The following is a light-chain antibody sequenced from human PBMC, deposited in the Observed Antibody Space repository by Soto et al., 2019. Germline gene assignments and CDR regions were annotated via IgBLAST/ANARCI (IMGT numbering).Light chain of an antibody. CDR2: DAS. J-gene: IGKJ2*01. CDR1: QSVSSSS. V-gene: IGKV3-20*01. Sequence: EVVLTQSPGTLSLSPGETATLSCRASQSVSSSSLAWYQQRPGQAPGLLIYDASSRATGISDRFSGSGSGTDFTLTISRLEPEDFALYYGQQYGSSPYTFGQGTKLEIK. CDR3: QQYGSSPYT.